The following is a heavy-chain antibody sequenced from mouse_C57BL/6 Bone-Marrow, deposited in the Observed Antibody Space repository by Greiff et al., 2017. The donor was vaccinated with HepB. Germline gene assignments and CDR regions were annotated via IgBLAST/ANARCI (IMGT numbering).Heavy chain of an antibody. D-gene: IGHD2-1*01. CDR3: AREGGNYPDYYAMDY. J-gene: IGHJ4*01. V-gene: IGHV1-69*01. CDR1: GYTFTSYW. Sequence: QVQLQQPGAELVMPGASVKLSCKASGYTFTSYWMHWVKQRPGQGLEWIGELDPSDSYTNYNQKFKGKSTLTVDKSSSTAYMQLSSLTSEDSAVYYCAREGGNYPDYYAMDYWGQGTAVTVSS. CDR2: LDPSDSYT.